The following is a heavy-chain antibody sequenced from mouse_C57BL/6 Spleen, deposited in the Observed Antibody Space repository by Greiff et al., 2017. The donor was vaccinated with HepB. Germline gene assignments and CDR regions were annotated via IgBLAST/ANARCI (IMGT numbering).Heavy chain of an antibody. CDR1: GYTFTSYG. V-gene: IGHV1-81*01. D-gene: IGHD1-2*01. J-gene: IGHJ4*01. CDR2: ISPSSGNT. Sequence: QVQLQQSGAELARPGASVKLSCKASGYTFTSYGISWVKQRTGQGLEWIGAISPSSGNTYYNEKFKGKATLTADKSSSTAYLELRSLTSEDSAVYCGAIRGTAGYAMDYWGQGTSVTVSS. CDR3: AIRGTAGYAMDY.